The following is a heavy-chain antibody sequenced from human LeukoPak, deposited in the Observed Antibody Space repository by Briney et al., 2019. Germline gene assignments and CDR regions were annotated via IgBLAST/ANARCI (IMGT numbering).Heavy chain of an antibody. V-gene: IGHV4-4*07. CDR3: ARVLYSSGWFDAFDI. J-gene: IGHJ3*02. D-gene: IGHD6-19*01. CDR1: GGSISSYY. Sequence: SETLSLTCTVSGGSISSYYWSWIRQPAGKGLEWIGGIYTSGSTNYNPSLKSRVTMSVDTSKNQFSLKLSSVTAADTAIYYCARVLYSSGWFDAFDIWGQGTMVTVSS. CDR2: IYTSGST.